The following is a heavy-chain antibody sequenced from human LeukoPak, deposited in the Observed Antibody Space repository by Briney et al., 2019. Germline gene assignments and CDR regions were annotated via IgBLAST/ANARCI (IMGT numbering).Heavy chain of an antibody. V-gene: IGHV3-74*01. CDR1: GFTFSSYW. D-gene: IGHD6-13*01. Sequence: GGSLRLSCAASGFTFSSYWMNWVRQAPGKRLVWVSRIASDGSSTTYADSVKGRFSISRDNAKNTLYLQMNSLRVGDTAIYYCAKDLYSSSWYGKGVSFDYWGQGTLVTVSS. CDR2: IASDGSST. J-gene: IGHJ4*02. CDR3: AKDLYSSSWYGKGVSFDY.